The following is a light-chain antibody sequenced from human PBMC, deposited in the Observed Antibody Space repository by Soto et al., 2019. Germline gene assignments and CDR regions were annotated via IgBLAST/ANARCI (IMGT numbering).Light chain of an antibody. Sequence: EIVLTQSPGTLSLSPGERATLSCRAGQSASSRYLAWYQQNPGQAPRLLIYGASSRATGIPDRFSGSGSGTDFTLTISRLEPEDFAVYYCQQYGSSPWTFGQGTKVEIK. J-gene: IGKJ1*01. CDR1: QSASSRY. V-gene: IGKV3-20*01. CDR3: QQYGSSPWT. CDR2: GAS.